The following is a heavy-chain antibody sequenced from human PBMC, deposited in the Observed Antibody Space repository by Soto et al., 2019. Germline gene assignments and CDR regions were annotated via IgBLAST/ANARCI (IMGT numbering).Heavy chain of an antibody. J-gene: IGHJ5*02. CDR1: GGSISGGNYY. CDR2: IYYSGST. CDR3: ARTSYDSSGTAADP. V-gene: IGHV4-31*03. Sequence: QVQLQESGPGLVKPSQTLSLTCTVSGGSISGGNYYWSWIRQHPGKVLEWIVYIYYSGSTYYNPSLKSRFTISVDTSKNQFSLTLSSVTAADTAVYYCARTSYDSSGTAADPWGQGTLVTVSS. D-gene: IGHD3-22*01.